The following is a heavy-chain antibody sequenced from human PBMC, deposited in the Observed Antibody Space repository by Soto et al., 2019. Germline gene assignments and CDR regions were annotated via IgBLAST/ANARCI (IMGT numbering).Heavy chain of an antibody. J-gene: IGHJ5*02. CDR3: ARDQGRQGWFDP. V-gene: IGHV4-59*01. CDR2: IYYSGST. D-gene: IGHD1-1*01. CDR1: GGSISSYY. Sequence: SETLSLTCTVSGGSISSYYWSWIRQPPGKGLEWIGYIYYSGSTNYNPSLKSRVTISVDTSKNQFSLKLSSVTAADTAVYYCARDQGRQGWFDPWGQGTLVTVSS.